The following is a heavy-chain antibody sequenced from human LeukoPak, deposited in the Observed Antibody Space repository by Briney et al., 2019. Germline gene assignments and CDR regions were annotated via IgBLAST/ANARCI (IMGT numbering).Heavy chain of an antibody. CDR2: ISSSGSTI. J-gene: IGHJ3*02. V-gene: IGHV3-11*04. CDR3: ARDFDGNEEGAFDI. Sequence: GGSLRLSCAASGFTFSDYNMSWVRQAPGKGLGWVSYISSSGSTIYYADSVKGRFTISRDNAKNSLYLQMNSLRAEDTAVYYCARDFDGNEEGAFDIWGQGTMVTVSS. D-gene: IGHD3-9*01. CDR1: GFTFSDYN.